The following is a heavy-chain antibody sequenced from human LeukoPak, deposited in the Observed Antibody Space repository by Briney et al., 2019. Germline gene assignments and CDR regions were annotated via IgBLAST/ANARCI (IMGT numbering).Heavy chain of an antibody. J-gene: IGHJ5*02. CDR3: ALGRVWFDP. D-gene: IGHD6-13*01. CDR2: MNPNSGNT. Sequence: GASVKVSCNASAYTFTSYDINWVRQATGQGLEWMGWMNPNSGNTGYAQKFQGRVTMTRNTSVSTAYMELSSLRSEDTAVYYCALGRVWFDPWGQGTLVTVSS. CDR1: AYTFTSYD. V-gene: IGHV1-8*01.